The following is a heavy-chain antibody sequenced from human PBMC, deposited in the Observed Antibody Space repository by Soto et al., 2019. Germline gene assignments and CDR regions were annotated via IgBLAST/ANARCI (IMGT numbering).Heavy chain of an antibody. Sequence: GGSLRLSCAASGFSFSSYGMNWVRQAPGKGLEWVAVISYDGSNKYYADSVKGRFTISRDNSKNTLYLQMNSLRAEDTAVYYCARDRGIYDFWSGSFSLYYYYYGMDVWGQGTTVTVSS. CDR3: ARDRGIYDFWSGSFSLYYYYYGMDV. CDR1: GFSFSSYG. CDR2: ISYDGSNK. D-gene: IGHD3-3*01. J-gene: IGHJ6*02. V-gene: IGHV3-30*03.